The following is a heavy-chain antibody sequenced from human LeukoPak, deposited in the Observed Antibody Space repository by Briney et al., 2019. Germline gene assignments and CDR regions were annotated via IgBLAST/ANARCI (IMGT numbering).Heavy chain of an antibody. J-gene: IGHJ6*02. CDR2: ISAYNGKT. V-gene: IGHV1-18*01. Sequence: ASVKVSCKASGYTFTSYGISWVRQAPGQGLKWMGWISAYNGKTNYGQKLQGRVTMTTDTSTSTAYMELRSLGSDDTAVYYCARVAGVYGGSYYNYYGMDVWGQGTTVTVSS. D-gene: IGHD1-26*01. CDR1: GYTFTSYG. CDR3: ARVAGVYGGSYYNYYGMDV.